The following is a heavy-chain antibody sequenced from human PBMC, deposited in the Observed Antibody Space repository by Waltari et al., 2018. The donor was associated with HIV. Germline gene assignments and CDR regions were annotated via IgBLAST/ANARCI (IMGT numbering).Heavy chain of an antibody. V-gene: IGHV3-74*01. CDR3: ARAGRDGKLPPDY. CDR2: INRDGSST. D-gene: IGHD1-26*01. CDR1: GFTFSGYW. J-gene: IGHJ4*02. Sequence: EVQLVESGGGSVQPGGSLRLSCAASGFTFSGYWMHWVRQAPGKGLVWVSRINRDGSSTSYADSVKGRFTISRDNAKNTVYLQMNSLRAEDTAVYYCARAGRDGKLPPDYWGQGTLVTVSS.